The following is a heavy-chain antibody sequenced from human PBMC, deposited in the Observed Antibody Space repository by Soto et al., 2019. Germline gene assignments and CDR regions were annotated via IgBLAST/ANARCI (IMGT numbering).Heavy chain of an antibody. D-gene: IGHD2-2*01. V-gene: IGHV1-69*06. CDR3: ARGDIVVVPDAMIYYYYYYGMDV. Sequence: SVKVSCKASGGTFSSYAISWVRQAPGQGLEWMGGIIPIFGTANYAQKFQGRVTITADKSTSTDYMELSSLRSEDTAVYYCARGDIVVVPDAMIYYYYYYGMDVWGQGNTVTV. CDR2: IIPIFGTA. CDR1: GGTFSSYA. J-gene: IGHJ6*02.